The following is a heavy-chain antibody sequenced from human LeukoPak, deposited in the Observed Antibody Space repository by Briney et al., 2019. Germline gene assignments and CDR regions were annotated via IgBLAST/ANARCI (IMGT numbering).Heavy chain of an antibody. CDR2: IRSKANSYAT. CDR3: CGSGSYYGVYMDV. J-gene: IGHJ6*03. D-gene: IGHD3-10*01. CDR1: GFTFSGSA. Sequence: GGSLRLSCAASGFTFSGSAMHWVRQASGKGLERVGRIRSKANSYATAYAASVKGRFTISRDDSKNTAYLQMNSLKTEDTAVYYCCGSGSYYGVYMDVWGKGTTVTVSS. V-gene: IGHV3-73*01.